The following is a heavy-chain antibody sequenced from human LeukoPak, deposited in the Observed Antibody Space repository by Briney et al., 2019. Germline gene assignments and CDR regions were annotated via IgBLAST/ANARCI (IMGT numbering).Heavy chain of an antibody. D-gene: IGHD2-2*01. CDR3: GSCLAYCSRTSLGNDAFDI. J-gene: IGHJ3*02. V-gene: IGHV3-30*02. Sequence: GGSLRLSCAASGFIFSSSGMHWVRQAPGKGLEWVAFIRYDGSNKYYADSVKGRFTISRGNFMNTLYLQMNSLRDEDTAVYYCGSCLAYCSRTSLGNDAFDIWGQGTKVTVSS. CDR2: IRYDGSNK. CDR1: GFIFSSSG.